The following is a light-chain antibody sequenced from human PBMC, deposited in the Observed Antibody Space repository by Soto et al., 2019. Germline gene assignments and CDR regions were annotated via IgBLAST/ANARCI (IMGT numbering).Light chain of an antibody. V-gene: IGLV2-14*03. Sequence: CTGTISDVGGYNFVSWYQQYPGKAPKLMICDVSNRPSGVSNRFSGSKSGNTASLTISGLQAEDEADYYCSSFTGSNYVFGTGTKVTVL. CDR2: DVS. CDR1: ISDVGGYNF. J-gene: IGLJ1*01. CDR3: SSFTGSNYV.